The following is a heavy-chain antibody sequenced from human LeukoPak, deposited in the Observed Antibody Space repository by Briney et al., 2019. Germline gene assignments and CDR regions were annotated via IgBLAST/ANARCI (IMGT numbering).Heavy chain of an antibody. CDR3: AKDFLVVVPAAIPDY. CDR1: GFTFSSYG. Sequence: GGSLRLSCAASGFTFSSYGMHWVRQAPGKGLEWVAFIRYDGSNKYYADSVKGRFTISRDNSKNTLYLQMNSLRAEDTAVYYCAKDFLVVVPAAIPDYWGQGTLVTVSS. V-gene: IGHV3-30*02. CDR2: IRYDGSNK. D-gene: IGHD2-2*01. J-gene: IGHJ4*02.